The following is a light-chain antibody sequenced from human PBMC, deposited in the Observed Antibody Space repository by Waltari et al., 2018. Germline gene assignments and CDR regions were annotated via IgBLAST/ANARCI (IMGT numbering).Light chain of an antibody. J-gene: IGKJ4*01. CDR2: KAS. CDR3: QQYNSYPLT. CDR1: QSISSW. V-gene: IGKV1-5*03. Sequence: DIQMTQSPSTLSASVGDRVTITCRASQSISSWLAWYQQKPGKAPNHLVYKASSLASEVPSRFSGSGSGTEFTLTISSLQPDDFATYYCQQYNSYPLTFGGGTKVEIK.